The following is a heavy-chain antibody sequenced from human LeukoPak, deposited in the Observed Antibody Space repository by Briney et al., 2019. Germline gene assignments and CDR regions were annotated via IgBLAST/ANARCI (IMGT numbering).Heavy chain of an antibody. Sequence: PSETLSLTCTVSGGSVSSGSYYWSWIRQPPGKGLEWIGYIYYSGSTNYNPSLKSRVTISVDTSKNQFSLKLSSVTAADTAVYYCARDVVAAGGKGFDYWGQGTLVTVSS. V-gene: IGHV4-61*01. D-gene: IGHD6-13*01. CDR3: ARDVVAAGGKGFDY. J-gene: IGHJ4*02. CDR1: GGSVSSGSYY. CDR2: IYYSGST.